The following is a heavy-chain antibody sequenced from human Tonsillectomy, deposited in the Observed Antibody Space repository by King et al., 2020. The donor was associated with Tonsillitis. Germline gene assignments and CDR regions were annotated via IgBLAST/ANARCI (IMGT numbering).Heavy chain of an antibody. CDR2: SSGSGGST. D-gene: IGHD1-26*01. CDR3: AKELGDEVGDGFDI. Sequence: VQLVQSGGGLVQPGGSLRLSCAASGFPFNNYAMSWVRQPPGKGREWVSASSGSGGSTYYADSVKGRFPISRDNSKNTQYLQMNSLRVEDTAVYYCAKELGDEVGDGFDIWGQGTMVTVSS. CDR1: GFPFNNYA. V-gene: IGHV3-23*04. J-gene: IGHJ3*02.